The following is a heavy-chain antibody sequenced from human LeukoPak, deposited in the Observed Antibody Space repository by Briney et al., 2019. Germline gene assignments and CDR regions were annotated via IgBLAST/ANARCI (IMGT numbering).Heavy chain of an antibody. CDR1: GFTFSTSS. V-gene: IGHV3-21*01. CDR2: ISSYSTYM. J-gene: IGHJ3*02. CDR3: ARDWQLPGAFDI. Sequence: KPGGSLKLSCAASGFTFSTSSMNWVRQAPGKGLEWVSSISSYSTYMYYGDSVRGRFTISRDNAKNSLYLQMNSLTAEDTAVYYCARDWQLPGAFDIWGRGTMVTVSS. D-gene: IGHD1-1*01.